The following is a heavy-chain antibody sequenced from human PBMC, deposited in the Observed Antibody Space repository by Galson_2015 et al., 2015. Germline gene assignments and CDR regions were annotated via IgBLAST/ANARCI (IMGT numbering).Heavy chain of an antibody. J-gene: IGHJ4*02. CDR3: ARPGGSSGYLFHH. V-gene: IGHV3-74*01. CDR2: INSDGSDT. CDR1: GFTFSRYW. Sequence: SLRLSCAASGFTFSRYWMHWVRHVPGKGLVWVSRINSDGSDTHYADSVKGRFTISGDNAKNTLYLQMNSLRAEDTAVYYCARPGGSSGYLFHHWGQGTLVTVSS. D-gene: IGHD3-22*01.